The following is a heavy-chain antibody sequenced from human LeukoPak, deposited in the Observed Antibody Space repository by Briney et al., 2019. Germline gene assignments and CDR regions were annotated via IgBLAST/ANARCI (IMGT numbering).Heavy chain of an antibody. V-gene: IGHV4-59*08. CDR2: IYYRGST. J-gene: IGHJ6*02. CDR1: GGSINNYY. Sequence: SETLSLTCTVSGGSINNYYWNWIRQSPGKGLEWIGNIYYRGSTNYRPSLRSRVTISVDTSKNQFSLKLSSVTAADTAVYYCARQGAAGPLYYYYGMDVWGQGTTVTVSS. D-gene: IGHD6-13*01. CDR3: ARQGAAGPLYYYYGMDV.